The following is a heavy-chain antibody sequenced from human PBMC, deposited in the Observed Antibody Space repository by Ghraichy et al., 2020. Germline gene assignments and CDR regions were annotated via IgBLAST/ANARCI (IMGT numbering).Heavy chain of an antibody. D-gene: IGHD1-26*01. J-gene: IGHJ6*02. Sequence: LSLTCAASGFTFSSYWMSWVRQAPGKGLEWVANIKQDGSEKYYVDSVKGRFTISRDNAKNSLYLQMNSLRAEDTAVYYCAREGGSYYGYYYYYGMDVWGQGTTVTVSS. CDR2: IKQDGSEK. CDR1: GFTFSSYW. CDR3: AREGGSYYGYYYYYGMDV. V-gene: IGHV3-7*01.